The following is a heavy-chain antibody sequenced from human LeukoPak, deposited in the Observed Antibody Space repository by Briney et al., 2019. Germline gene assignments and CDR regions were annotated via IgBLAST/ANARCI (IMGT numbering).Heavy chain of an antibody. V-gene: IGHV4-31*03. J-gene: IGHJ4*02. CDR2: IYYSGST. CDR3: ARERGSSLYFDY. Sequence: SQTLSLTCIVSGGSISSGGYYWSWIRQHPGNGLGWIGYIYYSGSTYYNPSLKSRVTISVDTSKNQFSLKLSSVTAADTAVYYCARERGSSLYFDYWGQGTLVTVSS. CDR1: GGSISSGGYY.